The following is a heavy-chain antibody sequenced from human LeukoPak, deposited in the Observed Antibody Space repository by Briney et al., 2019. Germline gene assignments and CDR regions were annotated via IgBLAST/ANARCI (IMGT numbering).Heavy chain of an antibody. V-gene: IGHV4-39*07. J-gene: IGHJ4*02. D-gene: IGHD4-23*01. Sequence: SETLSLTCTVSGGSISSSSYYWGWIRQPPGKGLEWIGSIYYSGSTYYNPSLKSRVTISVDTSKNQFSLKLSSVTAADTAVYYCARVAWDYGGNYYFDYWGQGTLVTVSS. CDR2: IYYSGST. CDR1: GGSISSSSYY. CDR3: ARVAWDYGGNYYFDY.